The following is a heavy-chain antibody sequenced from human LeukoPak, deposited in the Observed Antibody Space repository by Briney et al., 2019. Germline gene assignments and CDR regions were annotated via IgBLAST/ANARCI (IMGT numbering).Heavy chain of an antibody. Sequence: GGSLRLSCAASGFTFSSYSMNWVRQAPGKGLEWVSYISSSSSTIYYADSVKGRFTISRDNAKNSLYLQMNSLRAEDTAVYYCAKDQRRDYYDSSGFDYWGQGTLVTVSS. CDR1: GFTFSSYS. D-gene: IGHD3-22*01. CDR2: ISSSSSTI. V-gene: IGHV3-48*01. J-gene: IGHJ4*02. CDR3: AKDQRRDYYDSSGFDY.